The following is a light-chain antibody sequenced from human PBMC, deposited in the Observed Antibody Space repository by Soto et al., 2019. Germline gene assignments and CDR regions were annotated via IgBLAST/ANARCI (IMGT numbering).Light chain of an antibody. CDR2: GAS. Sequence: EIVLTQSPGTLSLPPGERATLSCRASQSVRSNYLAWYQQKPGQAPRLLIYGASSRATGIPDRFSGSGSGTDFTLTINRLEPEDFAVYYCLRYGPSPRTFGQGTKVEIK. CDR3: LRYGPSPRT. CDR1: QSVRSNY. J-gene: IGKJ1*01. V-gene: IGKV3-20*01.